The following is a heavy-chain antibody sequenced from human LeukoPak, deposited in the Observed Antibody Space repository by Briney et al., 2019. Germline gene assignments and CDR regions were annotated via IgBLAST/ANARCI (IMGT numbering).Heavy chain of an antibody. CDR2: ITGSGDST. V-gene: IGHV3-23*01. CDR3: GKERYGSSSVVDY. D-gene: IGHD6-6*01. CDR1: GGSISSSSYY. Sequence: ETLSLTCTVSGGSISSSSYYWGWIRQPPGKGLEWVSGITGSGDSTYYADSVKGRFTISRDNSKNTVYLQMNSLRVEDTAVYHCGKERYGSSSVVDYWGHGTLVTVSS. J-gene: IGHJ4*01.